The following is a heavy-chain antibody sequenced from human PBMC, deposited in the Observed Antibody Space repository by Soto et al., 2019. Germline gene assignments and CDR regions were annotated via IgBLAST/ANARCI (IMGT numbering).Heavy chain of an antibody. CDR2: IYFNGNT. V-gene: IGHV4-59*01. CDR1: AASFSKYY. J-gene: IGHJ4*02. Sequence: SEPLSLTCTVSAASFSKYYWTWIRQSPGKGLEWIGYIYFNGNTNYNPSLKRRVTMSIDTSKKQFSLNLSSVTAADTAVYYCASVTFGGIVLAHWGQGALVTVSS. CDR3: ASVTFGGIVLAH. D-gene: IGHD3-16*01.